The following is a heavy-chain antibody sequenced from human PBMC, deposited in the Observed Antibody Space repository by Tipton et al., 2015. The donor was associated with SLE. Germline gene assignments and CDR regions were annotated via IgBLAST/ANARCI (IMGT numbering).Heavy chain of an antibody. CDR2: IYYSGST. V-gene: IGHV4-59*12. CDR1: GGSISSYY. D-gene: IGHD6-13*01. CDR3: ARGIAAAERPEYFQH. J-gene: IGHJ1*01. Sequence: TLSLTCTVSGGSISSYYWSWIRQPPGKGLEWIGYIYYSGSTYYNPSLKSRVTISVDTSKNQFSLKLSSVTAADTAVYYCARGIAAAERPEYFQHWGQGTLVTVSS.